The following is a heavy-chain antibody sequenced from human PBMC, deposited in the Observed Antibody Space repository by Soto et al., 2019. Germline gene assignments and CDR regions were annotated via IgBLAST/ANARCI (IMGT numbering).Heavy chain of an antibody. CDR3: AGPASSHAGGYYYYVMDV. D-gene: IGHD2-15*01. V-gene: IGHV3-30-3*01. CDR2: ISYDGSNK. J-gene: IGHJ6*02. CDR1: GFTFSRYA. Sequence: PGGSLRLSCAASGFTFSRYAMHWVRQAPGKGLEWVAVISYDGSNKYYADSVKGRFTISRDNSKNTLYLQMNSLRAEDTAVYYCAGPASSHAGGYYYYVMDVWGQGTTVTVSS.